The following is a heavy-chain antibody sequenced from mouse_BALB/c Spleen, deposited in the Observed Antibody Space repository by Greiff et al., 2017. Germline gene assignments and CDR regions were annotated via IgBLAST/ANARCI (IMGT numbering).Heavy chain of an antibody. J-gene: IGHJ2*01. V-gene: IGHV1-31*01. CDR1: GYSFTGYY. CDR3: ARGDYYGSSPFDY. D-gene: IGHD1-1*01. CDR2: INPYNGAT. Sequence: EVQLQQSGPELVKPGASVKISCKASGYSFTGYYMHWVKQSHVKSLEWIGRINPYNGATSYNQNFKDKASLTVDKSSSTAYMELHSLTSEDSAVYYCARGDYYGSSPFDYWGQGTTLTVSA.